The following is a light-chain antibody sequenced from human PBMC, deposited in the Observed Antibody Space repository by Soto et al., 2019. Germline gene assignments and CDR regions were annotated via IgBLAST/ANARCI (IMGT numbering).Light chain of an antibody. Sequence: DIQMTQSPPSLSASVGDTFTLTCRASHGFTNYLAWYQQKPGKAPKLLIYAASTLQSGVPPRLSGSGSGTHFTLTISSLQPEDAATYYCQKYNTAPYTFGQGTRLEIK. CDR2: AAS. J-gene: IGKJ5*01. CDR1: HGFTNY. CDR3: QKYNTAPYT. V-gene: IGKV1-27*01.